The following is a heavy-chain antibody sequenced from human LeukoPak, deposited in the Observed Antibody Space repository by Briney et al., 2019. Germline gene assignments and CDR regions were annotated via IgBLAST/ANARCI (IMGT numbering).Heavy chain of an antibody. J-gene: IGHJ4*02. V-gene: IGHV4-39*01. D-gene: IGHD3-22*01. CDR3: RGYDSSGNWLFDY. Sequence: SETLSLTCTVSCDSITSRNYYWGWSRQPPGKGLEWIGSVSYSGSTYYNPSLKSRVSVSVDTSKNQFSLKLTSVTAADTALYYCRGYDSSGNWLFDYWGQGTRVTVSS. CDR1: CDSITSRNYY. CDR2: VSYSGST.